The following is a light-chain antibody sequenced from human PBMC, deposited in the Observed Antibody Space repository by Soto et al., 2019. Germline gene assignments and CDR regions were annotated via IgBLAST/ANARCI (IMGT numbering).Light chain of an antibody. Sequence: EMVLTQSPGTLSLSPGESATRSCRASQSVPSNFLAWYQQKPGQAPILLIYGVSRRATGIPDRFSGSGSGTDLTLTISRLEPEDFAVYYCQQYDSSWTFGQGTKVEIK. CDR2: GVS. CDR3: QQYDSSWT. CDR1: QSVPSNF. V-gene: IGKV3-20*01. J-gene: IGKJ1*01.